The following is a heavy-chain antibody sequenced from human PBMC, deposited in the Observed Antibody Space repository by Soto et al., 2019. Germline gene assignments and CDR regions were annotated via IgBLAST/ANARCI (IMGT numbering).Heavy chain of an antibody. Sequence: QLQLRGSGPGRVKPSQTLSLTCTFPGGSINRGGSYWNWIRQHPGKGREGIGYMYYSGSTYYNPFLRSRVIISADTSENHFSLKLSSVTAADTAVYFCARGYRQSGYSSSWVFDYWGQGTLVNVSS. V-gene: IGHV4-31*03. J-gene: IGHJ4*02. CDR3: ARGYRQSGYSSSWVFDY. CDR2: MYYSGST. D-gene: IGHD6-13*01. CDR1: GGSINRGGSY.